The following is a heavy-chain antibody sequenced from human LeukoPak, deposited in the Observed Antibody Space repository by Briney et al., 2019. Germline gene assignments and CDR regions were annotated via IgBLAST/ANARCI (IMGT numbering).Heavy chain of an antibody. D-gene: IGHD6-13*01. J-gene: IGHJ4*02. Sequence: SVKVSCKASGGTFSSYTISWVRQAPGQGLEWMGGIIPIFGTANYAQKFQGRVTITADKSTSTAYMELSSLRSEDTAVYYCAREQQLVLGGFDYWGQGTLVTVSS. V-gene: IGHV1-69*06. CDR1: GGTFSSYT. CDR3: AREQQLVLGGFDY. CDR2: IIPIFGTA.